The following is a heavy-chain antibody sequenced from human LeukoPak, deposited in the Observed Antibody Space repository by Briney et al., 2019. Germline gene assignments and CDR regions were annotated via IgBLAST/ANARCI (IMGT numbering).Heavy chain of an antibody. CDR1: GFTFSSYA. CDR3: ARGTGWFGVRTTADAFDI. V-gene: IGHV3-23*01. J-gene: IGHJ3*02. D-gene: IGHD3-10*01. Sequence: GGSLRLSCAASGFTFSSYAMSWVRQAPGKGLEWVSAISGSGGSTYYADSVKGRFTISRDNAKNSLYLQMNSLRAEDTAVYYCARGTGWFGVRTTADAFDIWGQGTMVTVSS. CDR2: ISGSGGST.